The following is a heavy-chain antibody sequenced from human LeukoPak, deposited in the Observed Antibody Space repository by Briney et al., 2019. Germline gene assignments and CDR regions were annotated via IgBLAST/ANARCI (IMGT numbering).Heavy chain of an antibody. Sequence: GGSLRLPCAASGFTVSSNYMSWVRQAPGKGLEWVSVIYSGGSTYYADSVKGRFTISRDNSKNTLYLQMNSLRAEDTAVYYCARVAYGDYVWFDPWGQGTLVTVSS. V-gene: IGHV3-53*01. CDR2: IYSGGST. CDR3: ARVAYGDYVWFDP. CDR1: GFTVSSNY. D-gene: IGHD4-17*01. J-gene: IGHJ5*02.